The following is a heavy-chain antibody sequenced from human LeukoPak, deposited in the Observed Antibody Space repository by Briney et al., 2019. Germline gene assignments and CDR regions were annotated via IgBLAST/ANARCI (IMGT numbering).Heavy chain of an antibody. CDR2: IDPSDSYT. J-gene: IGHJ5*02. D-gene: IGHD3-10*01. CDR3: ARLGRITMVRGVMDWFDP. V-gene: IGHV5-10-1*01. CDR1: GGTFSSYA. Sequence: KVSCKASGGTFSSYAISWVRQMPGKGLEWMGRIDPSDSYTNYSPSFQGHVTISADKSISTAYLQWSSLKASGTAMYYCARLGRITMVRGVMDWFDPWGQGTLVTVSS.